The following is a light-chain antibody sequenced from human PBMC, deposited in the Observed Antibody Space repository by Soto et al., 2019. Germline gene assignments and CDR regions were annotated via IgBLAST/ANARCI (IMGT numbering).Light chain of an antibody. Sequence: DIQMTQSPSSLSASVGDRVTITCRASQSISTFLNWYQQKPGKAPKLLIYAASSLQSGVPSRFSGTGSGADFTLNIGGLLPEDFATYYCQQSYSTPRTFGQGTKVDVK. CDR1: QSISTF. V-gene: IGKV1-39*01. CDR2: AAS. CDR3: QQSYSTPRT. J-gene: IGKJ1*01.